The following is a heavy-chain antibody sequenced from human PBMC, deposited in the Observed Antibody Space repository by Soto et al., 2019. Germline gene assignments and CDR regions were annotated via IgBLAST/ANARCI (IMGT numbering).Heavy chain of an antibody. V-gene: IGHV4-59*03. CDR1: GASISSSY. CDR2: IYYSGNT. D-gene: IGHD2-2*01. J-gene: IGHJ3*02. Sequence: QVQLQESGPGPVKPSETLSLTCTVSGASISSSYWSWIRQPPGEGLEWIGYIYYSGNTNYNPSLKSRVSISVDTSKNQFSLLLISVTAADAAVYYCAGTGFTRPGGFDIWGQGTMVTVSS. CDR3: AGTGFTRPGGFDI.